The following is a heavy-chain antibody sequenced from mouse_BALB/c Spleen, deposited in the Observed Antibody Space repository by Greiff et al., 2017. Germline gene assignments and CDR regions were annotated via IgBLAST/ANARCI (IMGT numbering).Heavy chain of an antibody. J-gene: IGHJ2*01. CDR2: IYPGSGST. D-gene: IGHD1-2*01. CDR3: ARGITTEY. V-gene: IGHV1-55*01. Sequence: QVQLQQPGAELVKPGTSGKLSCKASGYNFTSYWINWVKLRPGQGLEWIGDIYPGSGSTNYNEKFKSKATLTVDTSTSTAYMQLSSMASEDSALYYCARGITTEYWGQGTTLTVSS. CDR1: GYNFTSYW.